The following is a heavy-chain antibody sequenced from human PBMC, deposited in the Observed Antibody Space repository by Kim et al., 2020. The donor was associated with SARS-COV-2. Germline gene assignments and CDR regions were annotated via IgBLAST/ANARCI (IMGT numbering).Heavy chain of an antibody. J-gene: IGHJ6*02. CDR2: IYYSGST. CDR1: GGSISSSSYY. D-gene: IGHD3-9*01. Sequence: SETLSLTCTVSGGSISSSSYYWGWIRQPPGKGLEWIGSIYYSGSTYYNPSLKSRVTISVDTSKNQFSLKLSSVTAADTAVYYCARHTTGYWFGYYYYGMDVWGQGTTVTVSS. V-gene: IGHV4-39*01. CDR3: ARHTTGYWFGYYYYGMDV.